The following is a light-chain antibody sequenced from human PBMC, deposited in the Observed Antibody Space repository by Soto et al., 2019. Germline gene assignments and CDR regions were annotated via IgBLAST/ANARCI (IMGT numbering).Light chain of an antibody. J-gene: IGLJ1*01. V-gene: IGLV1-44*01. CDR1: NSNIGSNT. CDR3: AAWDDSMNGRV. Sequence: QSVLTQPPSASGTPGQRVTISCSGSNSNIGSNTVNWYQQLPGTAPKLLIYYDNLRPSGVPDRISGSKSGTSASLAISGLHSDDEADYYCAAWDDSMNGRVFGTGTKGTVL. CDR2: YDN.